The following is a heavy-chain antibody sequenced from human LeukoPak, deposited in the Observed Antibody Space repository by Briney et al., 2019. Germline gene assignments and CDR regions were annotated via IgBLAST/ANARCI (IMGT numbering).Heavy chain of an antibody. V-gene: IGHV3-48*01. Sequence: GGSLRLSCAASGFTFSSYAMHWVRQAPGKGLEWVSYISSSSSTIYYADPVKGRFTISRDNAKNSLYLQMNSLRAEDTAVYYCARVGVYTIFGVVIDYFDYWGQGTLVTVSS. D-gene: IGHD3-3*01. CDR3: ARVGVYTIFGVVIDYFDY. CDR1: GFTFSSYA. CDR2: ISSSSSTI. J-gene: IGHJ4*02.